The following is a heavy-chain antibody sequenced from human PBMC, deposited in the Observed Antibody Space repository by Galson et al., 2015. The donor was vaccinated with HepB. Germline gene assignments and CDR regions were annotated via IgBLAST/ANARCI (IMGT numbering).Heavy chain of an antibody. V-gene: IGHV1-69*13. CDR2: IIPIFGTA. J-gene: IGHJ4*02. CDR1: GGTFSSYA. CDR3: ARGRRYGSGSYVSRY. Sequence: SVKVSCKASGGTFSSYAISWVRQAPGQGLEWMGGIIPIFGTANYAQKFQGRVTITADESTSTAYMELSSLRSEDTAVYYCARGRRYGSGSYVSRYWGQGTLVTVSS. D-gene: IGHD3-10*01.